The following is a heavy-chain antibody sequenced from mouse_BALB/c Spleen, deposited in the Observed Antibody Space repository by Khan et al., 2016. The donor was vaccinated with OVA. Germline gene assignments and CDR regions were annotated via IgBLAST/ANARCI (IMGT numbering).Heavy chain of an antibody. CDR3: AREGVGNYFRYFDV. V-gene: IGHV1-77*01. J-gene: IGHJ1*01. Sequence: QVQLKQSGPELVKPGASVKMSCKASGYPFSDYVISWVKQRTGQGLEWIGEIFPGSISGYYNEKFKGKATLTAVKSSNTAYMLLSSLTSADSAVYFCAREGVGNYFRYFDVWGAGTTVTVSS. D-gene: IGHD2-1*01. CDR2: IFPGSISG. CDR1: GYPFSDYV.